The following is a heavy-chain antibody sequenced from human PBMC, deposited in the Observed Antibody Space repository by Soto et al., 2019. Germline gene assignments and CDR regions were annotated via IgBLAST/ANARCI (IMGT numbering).Heavy chain of an antibody. CDR3: ARPPRDSSGYYGGMDV. CDR2: IYPGDSDT. CDR1: GYSFTSYW. Sequence: PGESLKISCKGSGYSFTSYWIGWVRQMPGKGLEWMGIIYPGDSDTRYSPSFQGQVTISADKSISTAYLQWSSLKASDTAMYYCARPPRDSSGYYGGMDVWGQGTTVTVSS. J-gene: IGHJ6*02. V-gene: IGHV5-51*01. D-gene: IGHD3-22*01.